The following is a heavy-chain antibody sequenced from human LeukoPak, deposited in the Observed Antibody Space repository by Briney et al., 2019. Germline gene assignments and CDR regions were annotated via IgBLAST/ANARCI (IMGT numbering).Heavy chain of an antibody. D-gene: IGHD6-13*01. J-gene: IGHJ6*03. CDR1: GFTFSSYG. CDR3: AKGDQQLSWGNYYYYYYMDV. V-gene: IGHV3-30*18. Sequence: GGSLRLSCAASGFTFSSYGMHWVRQAPGKGLEWVAVISYDGSNKYYADSVKGRFTISRDNSKNTLYLQMNSLRAEDTAVYYCAKGDQQLSWGNYYYYYYMDVWGKGTTVTVSS. CDR2: ISYDGSNK.